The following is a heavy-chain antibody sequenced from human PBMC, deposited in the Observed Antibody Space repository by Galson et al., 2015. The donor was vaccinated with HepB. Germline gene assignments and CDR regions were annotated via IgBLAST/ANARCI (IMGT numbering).Heavy chain of an antibody. V-gene: IGHV3-9*01. CDR3: ARTSLRVSGPFDI. CDR1: GFTIDAFG. CDR2: ISWNGGRI. D-gene: IGHD5-12*01. Sequence: SLRLSCAASGFTIDAFGMHWVRQAPGKGPEWISGISWNGGRIDYADPVKGRFTISRDIAKNSIYLQMNSLKSEDTALYYCARTSLRVSGPFDIWCQVTVVTVSS. J-gene: IGHJ3*02.